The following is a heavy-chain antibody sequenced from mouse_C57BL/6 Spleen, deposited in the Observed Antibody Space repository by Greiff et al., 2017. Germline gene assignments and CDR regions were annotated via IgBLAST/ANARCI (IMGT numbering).Heavy chain of an antibody. CDR1: GLTFSSYA. CDR3: AREDLAWFAY. CDR2: ISDGGSYT. Sequence: EVQGVESGGGLVKPGGSLKLSCAASGLTFSSYAMSWVRQTPEKRLEWVATISDGGSYTYYPDNVKGRFTISRDNANNNLYLQMSHLKSGYTAMYYCAREDLAWFAYWGQGTLVSVSA. J-gene: IGHJ3*01. V-gene: IGHV5-4*01.